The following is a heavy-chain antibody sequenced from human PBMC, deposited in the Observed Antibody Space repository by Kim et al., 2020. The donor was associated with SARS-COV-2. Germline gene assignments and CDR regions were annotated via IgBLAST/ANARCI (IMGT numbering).Heavy chain of an antibody. V-gene: IGHV4-39*01. J-gene: IGHJ5*02. Sequence: SETLSLTCTVSGGSISSSSYYWGWIRQPPGQGLEWIMSIYYSWSTYYNPYLKSRVTISVYTSKNQFSLKLSSVTSADTAVYYCASQSLAAAGNQRDPWGQGTLVTVSS. CDR1: GGSISSSSYY. CDR2: IYYSWST. D-gene: IGHD6-13*01. CDR3: ASQSLAAAGNQRDP.